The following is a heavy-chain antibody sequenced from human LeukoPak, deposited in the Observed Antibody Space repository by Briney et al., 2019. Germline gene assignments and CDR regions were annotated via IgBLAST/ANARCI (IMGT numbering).Heavy chain of an antibody. CDR1: VGSVSGYH. CDR3: ARDGGGDLNDAFDI. D-gene: IGHD2-21*02. V-gene: IGHV4-34*01. CDR2: INDSGNT. J-gene: IGHJ3*02. Sequence: RSSETLSLTCGVYVGSVSGYHWGWIRQPPGKGLGWIGEINDSGNTNYKSSLMSRVTISADRSKNQLTLKMTSVTAADTAVDYCARDGGGDLNDAFDIWGQGTMVTVSS.